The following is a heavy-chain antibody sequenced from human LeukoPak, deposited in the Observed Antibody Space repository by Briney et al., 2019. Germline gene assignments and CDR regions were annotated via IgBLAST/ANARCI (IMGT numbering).Heavy chain of an antibody. CDR1: GGSISSGGYY. D-gene: IGHD3-10*01. Sequence: SQTLSLTCTVSGGSISSGGYYWSWIRQPPGKGLEWIGSMYHSGSTYYNPSLKSRVTISVDTSKNQFSLRLSSVTAADTAVYYCARVLSGGSGTTNWFDPWGQGTLVTVSS. CDR3: ARVLSGGSGTTNWFDP. CDR2: MYHSGST. V-gene: IGHV4-30-2*03. J-gene: IGHJ5*02.